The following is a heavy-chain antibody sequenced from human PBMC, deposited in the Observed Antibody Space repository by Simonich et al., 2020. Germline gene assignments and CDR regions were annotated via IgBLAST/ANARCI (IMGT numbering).Heavy chain of an antibody. CDR3: ARDRCTNGVCLDV. CDR1: GFTFSSYG. CDR2: IWIDGSNK. V-gene: IGHV3-33*01. Sequence: QVQLVESGGGVVQPGRSLRLSCAASGFTFSSYGMHWVRQAPGKVLDLGAVIWIDGSNKYNATSVNGRFTISRDNSKNTLYLQMNSLRAEDTAVYYCARDRCTNGVCLDVWGKGTTVTVSS. J-gene: IGHJ6*04. D-gene: IGHD2-8*01.